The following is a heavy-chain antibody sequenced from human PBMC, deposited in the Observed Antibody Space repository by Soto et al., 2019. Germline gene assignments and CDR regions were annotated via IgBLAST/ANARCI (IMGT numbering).Heavy chain of an antibody. J-gene: IGHJ6*02. CDR2: IIPIFGTA. D-gene: IGHD1-1*01. Sequence: QVQLVQSGAEVKKPGSSVKVSCKASGGTFSSYAISWVRQAPGQGLEWMGGIIPIFGTANYAQKFQGRVTITAAESTSTAYMEVSSLRAEDTAVYYCAISPPPSRARHYGMDVWGQGTTVTVSS. CDR3: AISPPPSRARHYGMDV. CDR1: GGTFSSYA. V-gene: IGHV1-69*01.